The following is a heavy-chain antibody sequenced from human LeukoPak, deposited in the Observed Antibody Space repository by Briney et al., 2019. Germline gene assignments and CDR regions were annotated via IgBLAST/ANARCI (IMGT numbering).Heavy chain of an antibody. CDR2: MYYSGST. CDR1: GVSVSSSQYY. J-gene: IGHJ4*02. D-gene: IGHD1-26*01. V-gene: IGHV4-39*01. CDR3: ARQREQYVDF. Sequence: SETLSLTCAVSGVSVSSSQYYWGWIRQPPGKGLEWIGTMYYSGSTYYNPSLKSRLTISVDTSKNQFFLNLISVTAADTAVYFCARQREQYVDFWGQGSLVTVSS.